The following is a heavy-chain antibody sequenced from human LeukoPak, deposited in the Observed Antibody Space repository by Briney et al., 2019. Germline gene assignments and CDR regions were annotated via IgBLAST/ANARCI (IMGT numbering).Heavy chain of an antibody. D-gene: IGHD6-13*01. V-gene: IGHV3-23*01. CDR3: AKVRGSSSWLYYFDY. Sequence: PGGSLRLSCAASGFTFSSYAMSWVRQAPGKGLEWVSAISGSGGSTYYADSVKGRFTISRDNSKNTLYLQMNSLRAEDTAVYYCAKVRGSSSWLYYFDYWGQGTLVTVSS. J-gene: IGHJ4*02. CDR1: GFTFSSYA. CDR2: ISGSGGST.